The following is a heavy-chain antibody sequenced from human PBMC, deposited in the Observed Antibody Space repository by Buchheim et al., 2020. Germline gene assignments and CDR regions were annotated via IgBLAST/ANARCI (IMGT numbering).Heavy chain of an antibody. V-gene: IGHV4-34*01. J-gene: IGHJ6*02. CDR3: ARQNYCGGDCYDYGMDV. D-gene: IGHD2-21*02. Sequence: QVQLQQWGAGLLKPSETLSLTCAVYGGSFSGYYWSWIRQPPGKGLEWIGEINHSGSTNYNPSLKSRVTISVDTSKNQFYLKLSSVTAADTAVYYCARQNYCGGDCYDYGMDVWGQGTT. CDR1: GGSFSGYY. CDR2: INHSGST.